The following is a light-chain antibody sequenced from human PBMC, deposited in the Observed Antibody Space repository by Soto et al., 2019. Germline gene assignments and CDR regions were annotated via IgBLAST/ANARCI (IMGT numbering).Light chain of an antibody. Sequence: ENLLAQSPGPPSLSPGERATLSCRASQSVGSSLSWYQQKPGQAPRLLFYGASNRATGIPDRFSGSGSGTDFTLTISRLEPEDFAVYYCQQYGSSGTFGQGTKVDIK. CDR2: GAS. CDR1: QSVGSS. J-gene: IGKJ1*01. V-gene: IGKV3-20*01. CDR3: QQYGSSGT.